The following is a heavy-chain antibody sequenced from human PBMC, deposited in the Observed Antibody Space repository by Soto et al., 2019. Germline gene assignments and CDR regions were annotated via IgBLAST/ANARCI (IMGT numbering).Heavy chain of an antibody. J-gene: IGHJ6*02. CDR3: ARSEEDYDYYYYGMDV. CDR2: TYYRSRWYS. Sequence: PSQTLSLTFVGPGDTVSSNSVAWNWVRQSPSRGLEWLGRTYYRSRWYSDYAVSVRSRIDINADKSKNQVSLQLNSVTPEDTAVYYCARSEEDYDYYYYGMDVWGQGTTVTVSS. CDR1: GDTVSSNSVA. D-gene: IGHD3-16*01. V-gene: IGHV6-1*01.